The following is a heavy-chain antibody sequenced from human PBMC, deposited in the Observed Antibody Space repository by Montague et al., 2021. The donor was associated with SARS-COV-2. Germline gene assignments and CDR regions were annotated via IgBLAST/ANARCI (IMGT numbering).Heavy chain of an antibody. CDR1: GGSISSSNYY. CDR2: IYHSGTT. CDR3: ARRHIVASNRAFDY. Sequence: SETLSLTCTVSGGSISSSNYYWGWIRQPPGKGLEWIGTIYHSGTTYYNPSLKRRVTISVDTSNNQFSLKLTSVTAADTAVYYCARRHIVASNRAFDYWGQGTLVTVSS. D-gene: IGHD2-21*01. J-gene: IGHJ4*02. V-gene: IGHV4-39*07.